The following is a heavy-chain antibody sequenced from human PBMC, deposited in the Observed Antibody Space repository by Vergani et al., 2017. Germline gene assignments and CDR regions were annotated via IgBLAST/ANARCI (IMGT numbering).Heavy chain of an antibody. CDR1: GFTFNHYA. J-gene: IGHJ6*02. CDR2: ISGSGGST. CDR3: GKANPRNSGYYYLYYEHAMDV. Sequence: EVQLLESGGDLVQPGGSLRLSCAASGFTFNHYAMNWVRQAPGTGLEWVSGISGSGGSTYYAGSVKGRFTISRDSSKNTLYLQMNSLSARDTAVYYCGKANPRNSGYYYLYYEHAMDVWGQGTPVTVSS. D-gene: IGHD5-12*01. V-gene: IGHV3-23*01.